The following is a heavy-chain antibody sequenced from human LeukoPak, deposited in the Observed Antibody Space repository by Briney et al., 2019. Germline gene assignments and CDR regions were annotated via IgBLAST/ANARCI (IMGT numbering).Heavy chain of an antibody. D-gene: IGHD4-11*01. CDR1: GFTFSSYA. V-gene: IGHV3-23*01. CDR3: AKDEYSNFDY. CDR2: ISGSGGST. Sequence: GGSLRLSCAASGFTFSSYAMSWVRQAPGKGREWVSAISGSGGSTYYADSVKGRFTISRDNSKTTLYLKMNSLRAEDTAVYYCAKDEYSNFDYWGQGTLVTVSS. J-gene: IGHJ4*02.